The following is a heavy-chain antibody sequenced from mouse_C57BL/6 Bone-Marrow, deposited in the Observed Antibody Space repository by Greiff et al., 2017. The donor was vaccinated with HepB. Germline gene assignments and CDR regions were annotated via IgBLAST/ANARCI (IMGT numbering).Heavy chain of an antibody. CDR3: ARLGSGYVGY. CDR2: ISSGGSYT. CDR1: GFTFSSYG. V-gene: IGHV5-6*01. D-gene: IGHD3-2*02. Sequence: EVQLVESGGDLVKPGGSLKLSCAASGFTFSSYGMSWVRQTPDKRLEWVATISSGGSYTYYPDSVKGRFTISRDNAKNTLYLQMSSLKSEDTAMYYYARLGSGYVGYWGQGTTLTVSS. J-gene: IGHJ2*01.